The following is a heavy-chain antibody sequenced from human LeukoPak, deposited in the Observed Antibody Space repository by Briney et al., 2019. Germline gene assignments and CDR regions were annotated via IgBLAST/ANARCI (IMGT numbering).Heavy chain of an antibody. CDR1: GFTFSSYA. D-gene: IGHD3-22*01. CDR2: ISGSGGST. Sequence: GGSLRLSCAASGFTFSSYAMSWVRQAPEKGLEWVSAISGSGGSTYYADSVKGRFTISRDNSKNTLYLQMNSLRAEDTAVYYCAKDRYYYDSSGYYPYWGQGTLVTVSS. J-gene: IGHJ4*02. CDR3: AKDRYYYDSSGYYPY. V-gene: IGHV3-23*01.